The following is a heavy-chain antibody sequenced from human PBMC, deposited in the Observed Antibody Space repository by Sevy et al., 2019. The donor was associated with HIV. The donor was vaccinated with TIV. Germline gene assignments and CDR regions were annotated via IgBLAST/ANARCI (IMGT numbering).Heavy chain of an antibody. V-gene: IGHV1-24*01. D-gene: IGHD3-22*01. CDR3: ATTKDYYESSGYPFDY. Sequence: ASVKVSRKVSGSTLTKLSMHWVRQAPGKGLEWVATFDPEDDKTIYAQQFQGRVTMTEDTSTDTAYMELKSLRSEDTAVYYCATTKDYYESSGYPFDYWGQGTQVTVS. J-gene: IGHJ4*02. CDR2: FDPEDDKT. CDR1: GSTLTKLS.